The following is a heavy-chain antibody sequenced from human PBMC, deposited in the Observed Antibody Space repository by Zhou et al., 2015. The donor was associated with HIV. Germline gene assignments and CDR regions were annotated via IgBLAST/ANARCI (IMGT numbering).Heavy chain of an antibody. D-gene: IGHD1-7*01. J-gene: IGHJ4*02. Sequence: QVQLVQSGAEVKKPGSSVKVSCKASGGAFSSYALSWVRQAPGQGLEWMGEIIPIFGTVNYAQMFQGRVTITADRSTSTAYMELSSLRSEDTAVYYCARPRTTYNWDYQFDYWGQGTLVTVSS. CDR1: GGAFSSYA. V-gene: IGHV1-69*06. CDR3: ARPRTTYNWDYQFDY. CDR2: IIPIFGTV.